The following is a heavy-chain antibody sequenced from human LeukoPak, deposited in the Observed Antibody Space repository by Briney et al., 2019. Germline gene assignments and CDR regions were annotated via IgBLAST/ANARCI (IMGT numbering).Heavy chain of an antibody. Sequence: KPSETLSLTCTVSGGSISSYYWNWIRQPPGKGLEWIGSISYSGSTNYNPSLESRVTISVDTSKNQISLKLSSVTAADTTVYYCARAPERWYSCGSYTYYYMDVWGKGTTVTVSS. D-gene: IGHD5-18*01. V-gene: IGHV4-59*01. CDR1: GGSISSYY. CDR3: ARAPERWYSCGSYTYYYMDV. CDR2: ISYSGST. J-gene: IGHJ6*03.